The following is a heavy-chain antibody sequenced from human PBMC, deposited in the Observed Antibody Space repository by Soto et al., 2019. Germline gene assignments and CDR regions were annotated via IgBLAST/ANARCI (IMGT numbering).Heavy chain of an antibody. J-gene: IGHJ4*02. V-gene: IGHV3-74*01. CDR2: TNSDGSST. Sequence: EVQLVESGGGLVQPGGSLRLSCAASGITFSSYWMHWVRQAPGKGLVWVSRTNSDGSSTSYADAVKGRFTISRDNAKNTLELQMNSLRAEDTAVYYCAREYSSSRYFDYWGQGTLVTVSS. CDR3: AREYSSSRYFDY. CDR1: GITFSSYW. D-gene: IGHD6-13*01.